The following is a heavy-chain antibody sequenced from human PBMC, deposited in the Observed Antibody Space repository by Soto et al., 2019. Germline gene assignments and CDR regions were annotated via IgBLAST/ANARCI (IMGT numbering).Heavy chain of an antibody. CDR3: ARHESMSTIPGY. J-gene: IGHJ4*02. CDR1: GYSFTNYW. V-gene: IGHV5-10-1*01. Sequence: GESLKISCKGSGYSFTNYWISWVRQMPGKGLEWMGRIDPSDSYTNYSPTFQGHVTISVDKSFSTAYLQWSSLKASDTAMYYCARHESMSTIPGYWGQGTQVTVSS. CDR2: IDPSDSYT. D-gene: IGHD1-1*01.